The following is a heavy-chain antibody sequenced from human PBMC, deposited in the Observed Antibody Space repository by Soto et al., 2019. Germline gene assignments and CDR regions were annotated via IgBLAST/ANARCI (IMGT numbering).Heavy chain of an antibody. CDR2: INHSGST. V-gene: IGHV4-34*01. D-gene: IGHD3-22*01. CDR3: AGAGVYDSSGYSMFDY. Sequence: SETLSLTFAVYGGSFSVYYWSWIRQPPGRVLEWMGEINHSGSTNYNPSLKSRVTISVDTSKNQFSLKLSSVTAADTAVYYCAGAGVYDSSGYSMFDYWGQGTLVTVSS. CDR1: GGSFSVYY. J-gene: IGHJ4*02.